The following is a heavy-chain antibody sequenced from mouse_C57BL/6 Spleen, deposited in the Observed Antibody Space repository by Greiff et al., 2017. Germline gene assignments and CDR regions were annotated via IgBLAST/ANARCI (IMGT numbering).Heavy chain of an antibody. J-gene: IGHJ2*01. CDR2: IDPSDSYT. CDR1: GYTFTSYW. Sequence: QVQLQQPGAELVKPGASVKLSCKASGYTFTSYWMQWVKQRPGQGLEWIGEIDPSDSYTNYNQKFKGKATLTVDTSSSTAYMQLSSLTSEDSAVYYCARDYDLDYWGQGTTLTVSS. V-gene: IGHV1-50*01. D-gene: IGHD2-4*01. CDR3: ARDYDLDY.